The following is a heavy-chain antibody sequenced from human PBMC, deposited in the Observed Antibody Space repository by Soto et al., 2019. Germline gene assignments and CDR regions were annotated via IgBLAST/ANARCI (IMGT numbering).Heavy chain of an antibody. CDR2: IYYSGST. V-gene: IGHV4-59*01. Sequence: SETLSLTCTVSGGSISSYYWSWIRQPPGKGLEWIGYIYYSGSTNYNPSLKSRVTISVDTSKNQFSLKLSSVTAADTAVYYCASSGIYYDFWSGYAHCGQGTLVTVSS. J-gene: IGHJ4*02. CDR1: GGSISSYY. CDR3: ASSGIYYDFWSGYAH. D-gene: IGHD3-3*01.